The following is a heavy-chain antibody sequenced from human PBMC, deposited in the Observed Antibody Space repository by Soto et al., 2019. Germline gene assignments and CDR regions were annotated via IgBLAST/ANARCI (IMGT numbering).Heavy chain of an antibody. J-gene: IGHJ6*02. Sequence: GGSLRLSCAASGFTFSSYGMHWVRQAPGKGLEWVAVIWYDGSNKYYADSVKGRFTISRDNSKNTLYLQMNSLRAEDTAVYYCARDNYYDILTGYYTALYYYYYRMDVWGQGTTVTVSS. CDR2: IWYDGSNK. CDR1: GFTFSSYG. CDR3: ARDNYYDILTGYYTALYYYYYRMDV. V-gene: IGHV3-33*01. D-gene: IGHD3-9*01.